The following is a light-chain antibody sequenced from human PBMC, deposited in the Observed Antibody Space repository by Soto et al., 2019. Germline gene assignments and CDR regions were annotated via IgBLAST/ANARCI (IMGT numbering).Light chain of an antibody. V-gene: IGKV3-20*01. CDR2: GAS. Sequence: IVFTHTPVTRSSPPVEGVPLSFRASQSVSSTYLAWYQQNPGQAPRLLISGASSRATGIPDRFSGSGSGTDFTLTISRLEPEDFAVYYCQQYGSSQWTFGKGTKVDIK. J-gene: IGKJ1*01. CDR1: QSVSSTY. CDR3: QQYGSSQWT.